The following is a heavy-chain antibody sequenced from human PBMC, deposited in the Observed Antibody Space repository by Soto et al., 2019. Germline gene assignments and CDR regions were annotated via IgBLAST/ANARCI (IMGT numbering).Heavy chain of an antibody. J-gene: IGHJ5*02. V-gene: IGHV3-43*01. Sequence: EVQLVESGGVVVQPGGSLRLSCAASGFTFDDYTMHWVRQAPGKGLEWVSLISWDGGSTYYADSVKGRFTISRDNSKNSLYLQMNSLRTEDTALYYCAGGGGDYNWFDPWGQGTLVTVSS. CDR1: GFTFDDYT. CDR3: AGGGGDYNWFDP. D-gene: IGHD4-17*01. CDR2: ISWDGGST.